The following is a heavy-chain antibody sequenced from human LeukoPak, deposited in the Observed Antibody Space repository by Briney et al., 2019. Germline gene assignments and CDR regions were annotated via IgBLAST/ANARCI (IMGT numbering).Heavy chain of an antibody. CDR3: ARGQRGGDYQGY. CDR2: ISSSSSYI. D-gene: IGHD2-21*02. CDR1: GGSISSSN. J-gene: IGHJ4*02. Sequence: ETLSLTCAVSGGSISSSNWWSWVRQPPGKGLEWVSSISSSSSYIYYADSVKGRFTISRDNAKNSLYLQMNSLRAEDTAVYYCARGQRGGDYQGYWGQGTLVTVSS. V-gene: IGHV3-21*01.